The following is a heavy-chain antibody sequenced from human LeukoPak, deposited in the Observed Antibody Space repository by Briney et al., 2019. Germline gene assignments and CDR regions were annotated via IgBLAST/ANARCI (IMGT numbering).Heavy chain of an antibody. CDR1: GGTFSSYA. CDR2: IIPIFGTA. D-gene: IGHD6-13*01. J-gene: IGHJ6*03. Sequence: SVKVSCKASGGTFSSYAISWVRQAPGQGLEWMGGIIPIFGTANYAPKFQGRVTITADESTSTAYMELSSLRSEDTAVYYCARGDPFIAAAGTDIYYMDVWGKGTTVTVSS. V-gene: IGHV1-69*13. CDR3: ARGDPFIAAAGTDIYYMDV.